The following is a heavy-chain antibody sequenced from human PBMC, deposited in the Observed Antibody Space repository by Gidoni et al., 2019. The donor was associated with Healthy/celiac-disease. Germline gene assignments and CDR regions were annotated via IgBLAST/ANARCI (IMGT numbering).Heavy chain of an antibody. J-gene: IGHJ3*02. CDR3: AKDLDGGAFDI. CDR1: GFTFDVYA. V-gene: IGHV3-9*01. D-gene: IGHD3-3*01. Sequence: EVQLVESGGGLVQPGRSLILSCAASGFTFDVYAMHWVRQAPGKGLEWVSGISWNSGSIGYADSVKGRFTISRDNAKNSLYLQMNSLRAEDTALYYCAKDLDGGAFDIWGQGTMVTVSS. CDR2: ISWNSGSI.